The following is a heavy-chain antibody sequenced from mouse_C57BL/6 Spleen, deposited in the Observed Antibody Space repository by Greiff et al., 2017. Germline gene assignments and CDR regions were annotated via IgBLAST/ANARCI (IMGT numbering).Heavy chain of an antibody. CDR1: GFTFSSYA. CDR3: ASAHYYGSSYWYFDV. Sequence: DVKLVESGGGLVKPGGSLKLSCAASGFTFSSYAMSWVRQTPEKRLEWVATISDGGSYTYYPDNVKGRFTISRDNAKNNLYLQMSHLKSEDTAMYYCASAHYYGSSYWYFDVWGTGTTVTVSS. V-gene: IGHV5-4*03. J-gene: IGHJ1*03. CDR2: ISDGGSYT. D-gene: IGHD1-1*01.